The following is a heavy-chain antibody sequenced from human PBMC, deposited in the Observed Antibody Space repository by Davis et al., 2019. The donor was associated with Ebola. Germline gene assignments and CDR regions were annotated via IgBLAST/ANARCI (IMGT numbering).Heavy chain of an antibody. Sequence: SVKVSCKTSGGTFTNYAVYWVLQVSRQGLEWLGRIIPVVHTKDYAQKFQGRVTLTADKATNTAYMELSGLRFDDTAVYYCARGKWFDPWGQGTLVTVSS. V-gene: IGHV1-69*04. CDR3: ARGKWFDP. CDR2: IIPVVHTK. CDR1: GGTFTNYA. J-gene: IGHJ5*02.